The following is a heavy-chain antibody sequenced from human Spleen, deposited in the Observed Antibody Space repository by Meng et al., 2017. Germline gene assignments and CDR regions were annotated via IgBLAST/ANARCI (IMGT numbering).Heavy chain of an antibody. CDR1: GFTFSNYS. CDR2: ISSDSRYI. Sequence: EVQLVESGGGLVPPGGSLRLSCAASGFTFSNYSMNWVRQAPGKGLEWVSSISSDSRYIFYADSVKGRFTISRDNAKNSLYLQMHSLRPEDTAVFYCARFETVGVATGDFWGQGTLVTVSS. CDR3: ARFETVGVATGDF. J-gene: IGHJ4*02. D-gene: IGHD2-15*01. V-gene: IGHV3-21*01.